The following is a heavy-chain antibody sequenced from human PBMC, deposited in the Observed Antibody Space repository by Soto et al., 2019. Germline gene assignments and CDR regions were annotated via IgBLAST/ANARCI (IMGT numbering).Heavy chain of an antibody. CDR1: GDSVSSNSAA. CDR2: TYYRSKWYN. V-gene: IGHV6-1*01. D-gene: IGHD3-16*02. CDR3: ARSEPARRRVWGSYRYDYFDY. Sequence: PSQTLSLTCAISGDSVSSNSAAWNWIRQSPSRGLEWLGRTYYRSKWYNDYAVSVKSRITINPDTSKNQFSLQLNSVTPEDTAVYYCARSEPARRRVWGSYRYDYFDYWGQGTLVTVSS. J-gene: IGHJ4*02.